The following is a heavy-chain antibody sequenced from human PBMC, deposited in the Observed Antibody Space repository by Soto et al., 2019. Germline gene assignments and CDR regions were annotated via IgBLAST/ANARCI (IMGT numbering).Heavy chain of an antibody. Sequence: EVQLVESGGGLVKPGGSLRLSCAASGFTFSSYSMNWVRQAPGKGLEWVSSISSSSSYIYYADSVKGRFTISRDNAKNSLYLQMNSLRAEDTAVYYCAREEDYYDRVEYFDLWGRGTLVTVSS. CDR1: GFTFSSYS. D-gene: IGHD3-22*01. CDR2: ISSSSSYI. V-gene: IGHV3-21*01. CDR3: AREEDYYDRVEYFDL. J-gene: IGHJ2*01.